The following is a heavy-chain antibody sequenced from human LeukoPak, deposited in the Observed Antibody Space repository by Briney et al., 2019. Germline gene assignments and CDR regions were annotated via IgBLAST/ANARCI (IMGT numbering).Heavy chain of an antibody. CDR3: ARSPATSWSNFDY. CDR2: IHHSGST. J-gene: IGHJ4*02. D-gene: IGHD2-2*01. CDR1: VESFSDHY. Sequence: SETLSLTCAVYVESFSDHYRTWIRQPPGEGLGWIGEIHHSGSTTYRLTLKSRVTISVDRSKTQFSLKLTSVTAADTAVYYCARSPATSWSNFDYWGQGSLVTVSS. V-gene: IGHV4-34*01.